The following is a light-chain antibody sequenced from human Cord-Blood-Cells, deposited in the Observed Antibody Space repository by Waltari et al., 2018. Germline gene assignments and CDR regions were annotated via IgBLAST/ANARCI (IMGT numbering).Light chain of an antibody. J-gene: IGLJ1*01. CDR3: CSYAGSYTYV. CDR1: SSAAGGYNY. V-gene: IGLV2-11*01. CDR2: EVS. Sequence: QSALTQPRPVSGSPGQSVTISRTGTSSAAGGYNYVSWYQQHPGKAPKLMIYEVSKRPSGVPDRFSGSKSGNTASLTISGLQAEDEADYYCCSYAGSYTYVFGTGTKVTVL.